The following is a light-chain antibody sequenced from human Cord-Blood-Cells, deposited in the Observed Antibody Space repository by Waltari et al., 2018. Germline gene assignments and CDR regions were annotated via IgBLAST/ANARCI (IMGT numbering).Light chain of an antibody. CDR1: QSISSY. Sequence: DIQMTQSPSSLSASVGDRVTITCRARQSISSYLNWYQQKPGKAPKLLIYAAPSLQSGVPSRFSGSGSGTDFTLTISSLQPEDFATYYCQQSYSTPITFGQGTRLEIK. J-gene: IGKJ5*01. CDR2: AAP. V-gene: IGKV1-39*01. CDR3: QQSYSTPIT.